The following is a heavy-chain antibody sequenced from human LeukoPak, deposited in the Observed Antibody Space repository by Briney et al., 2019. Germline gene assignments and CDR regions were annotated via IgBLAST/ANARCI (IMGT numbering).Heavy chain of an antibody. CDR1: GGSFSGYY. V-gene: IGHV4-34*01. CDR2: INHSGST. CDR3: ARGTMVRGARP. D-gene: IGHD3-10*01. J-gene: IGHJ5*02. Sequence: SETLSLTCAVYGGSFSGYYWSWIRQPPGKGLEWIGEINHSGSTNYNPSLKSRVTISVDTSKNQFSLKLSSVTAADTAVYYCARGTMVRGARPWGQGTLVTVSS.